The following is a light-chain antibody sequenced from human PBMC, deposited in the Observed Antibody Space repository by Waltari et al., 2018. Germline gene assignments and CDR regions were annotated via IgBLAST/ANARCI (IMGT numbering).Light chain of an antibody. CDR1: QSLLHSNGKNY. V-gene: IGKV2-28*01. CDR3: MQSLQSPPYT. Sequence: DIVMTLSPLSPPVTPGEPASISCRSSQSLLHSNGKNYLDWYVQKPGQSPQLLIYLGSNRASGVPDRFSGSGSGTEFTLKISRVEADDVGIYYCMQSLQSPPYTFGQGTKLEIK. CDR2: LGS. J-gene: IGKJ2*01.